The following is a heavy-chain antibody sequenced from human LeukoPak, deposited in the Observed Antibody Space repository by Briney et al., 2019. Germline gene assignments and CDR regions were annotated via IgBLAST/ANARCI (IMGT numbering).Heavy chain of an antibody. Sequence: PGGSLRLSCAASGFTFSSYSMNWVRQAPGKGLEWVSSISSSSSYIYYADSVKGRFTISRDNAKNSLYLQMNSLRAEDTAVYYCARDRLSQLRYFDWLPHLDAFDSWGQGRMVSVSS. CDR2: ISSSSSYI. V-gene: IGHV3-21*01. CDR3: ARDRLSQLRYFDWLPHLDAFDS. J-gene: IGHJ3*01. D-gene: IGHD3-9*01. CDR1: GFTFSSYS.